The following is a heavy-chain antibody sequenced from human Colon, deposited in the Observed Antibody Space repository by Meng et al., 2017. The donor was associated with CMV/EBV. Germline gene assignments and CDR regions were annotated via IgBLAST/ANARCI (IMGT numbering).Heavy chain of an antibody. CDR3: ARQIWSGSLYNWFDP. Sequence: VSGGPLSGYHWSWIRQATGKDLEWIGDINHNGITKYNPSLKSRLTMSVDMSGNEFSLRLSSVTAADTAVYYCARQIWSGSLYNWFDPWGQGTLVTVSS. CDR2: INHNGIT. V-gene: IGHV4-34*01. J-gene: IGHJ5*02. CDR1: GGPLSGYH. D-gene: IGHD3-3*01.